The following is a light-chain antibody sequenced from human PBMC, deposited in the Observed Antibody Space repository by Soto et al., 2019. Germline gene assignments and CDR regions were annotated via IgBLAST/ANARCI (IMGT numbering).Light chain of an antibody. J-gene: IGKJ5*01. CDR2: EAS. CDR1: QSVRSH. V-gene: IGKV3-11*01. Sequence: IVFTQSPSTLSLSPGERATLSCRGSQSVRSHLVWYQQKPGQAPRLLIYEASNRATGIPARFSGSGSGTDFTLTISSLEPEDFAVYYCQQRSDWPITFGQGTRLEIK. CDR3: QQRSDWPIT.